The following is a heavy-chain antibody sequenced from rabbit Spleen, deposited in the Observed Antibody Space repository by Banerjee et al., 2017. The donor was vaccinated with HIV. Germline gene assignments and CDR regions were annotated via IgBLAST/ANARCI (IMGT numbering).Heavy chain of an antibody. J-gene: IGHJ6*01. Sequence: EQLEESGGGLVKPEGSLTLSCTASGFSFSSDYCIWWVRQAPGKGLEWIACIYAGSSGTTYYASGAKGRFTISKTSSTTVTLQMTSLTAADTATYFCARDTGSSFSTYGMDLWGQGTLVTVS. CDR1: GFSFSSDYC. CDR3: ARDTGSSFSTYGMDL. V-gene: IGHV1S45*01. D-gene: IGHD8-1*01. CDR2: IYAGSSGTT.